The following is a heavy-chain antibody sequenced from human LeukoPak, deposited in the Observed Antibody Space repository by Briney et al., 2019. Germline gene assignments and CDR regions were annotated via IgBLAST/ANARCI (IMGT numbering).Heavy chain of an antibody. Sequence: SETLSLTCTVSGGSISSGSYYWSWIRQPAGKGLEWIGRIYTSGSTNYNPSLKSRVTISVDTSKNQISLKLSSVTAADTAVYYCARDGGRVPAASNWSDPWGQGTLVTVSS. CDR2: IYTSGST. J-gene: IGHJ5*02. V-gene: IGHV4-61*02. D-gene: IGHD2-2*01. CDR3: ARDGGRVPAASNWSDP. CDR1: GGSISSGSYY.